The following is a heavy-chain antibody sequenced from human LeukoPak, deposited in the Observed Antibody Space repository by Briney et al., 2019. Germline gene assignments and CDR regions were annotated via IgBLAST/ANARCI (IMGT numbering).Heavy chain of an antibody. CDR1: GYSISSGYY. CDR3: ASLSPQKGVESDAFDI. J-gene: IGHJ3*02. D-gene: IGHD1-14*01. V-gene: IGHV4-38-2*02. Sequence: SETLSLTCTVSGYSISSGYYWGWIRQPPGKGLEWIGSIYHSGSTYYNPSLKSRVTISVDTSKNQFSLKLSSVTAADTAVYYCASLSPQKGVESDAFDIWGQGTMVTVSS. CDR2: IYHSGST.